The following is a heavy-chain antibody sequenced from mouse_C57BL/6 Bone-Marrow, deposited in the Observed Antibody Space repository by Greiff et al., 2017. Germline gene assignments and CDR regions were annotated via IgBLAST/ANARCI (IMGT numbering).Heavy chain of an antibody. Sequence: QVQLQQPGAELVKPGASVKMSCKASGYTFTSYWITWVKQRPGQGLEWIGEIYPGSGSTNYNEKFKSKATLTVDTSSSTAYMQLSSLTSEDSAVYYCARSAYDIRRGFYDARDYWGQGTSVTVSS. CDR3: ARSAYDIRRGFYDARDY. D-gene: IGHD2-3*01. V-gene: IGHV1-55*01. CDR2: IYPGSGST. J-gene: IGHJ4*01. CDR1: GYTFTSYW.